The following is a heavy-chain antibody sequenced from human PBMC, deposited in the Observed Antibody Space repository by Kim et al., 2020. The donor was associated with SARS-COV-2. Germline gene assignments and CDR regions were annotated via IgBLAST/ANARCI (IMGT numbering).Heavy chain of an antibody. Sequence: ASVKVSCKASGYTFTSYDINWVRQATGQGLEWMGWMNPNSGNTGYAQKFQGRVTMTRNTSISTAYMELSSLRSEDTAVYYCARGATMVRGVIINSEYWGQGTLVTVSS. D-gene: IGHD3-10*01. CDR2: MNPNSGNT. CDR1: GYTFTSYD. V-gene: IGHV1-8*01. J-gene: IGHJ4*02. CDR3: ARGATMVRGVIINSEY.